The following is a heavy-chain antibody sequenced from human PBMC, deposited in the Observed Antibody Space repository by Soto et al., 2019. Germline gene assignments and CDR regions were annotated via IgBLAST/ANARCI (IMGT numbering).Heavy chain of an antibody. V-gene: IGHV4-59*01. CDR2: IYYSGST. CDR1: GGSISSYD. CDR3: ARRYGGNFDY. Sequence: QVQLQESGPGLVKPSETLSLTCTVSGGSISSYDWSWIRQPPGKGLEWIGYIYYSGSTNYNPSLKSRVTISVDTSKNQFSLKLSSVTAADTAVYYCARRYGGNFDYWGQGTLVTVYS. D-gene: IGHD3-16*01. J-gene: IGHJ4*02.